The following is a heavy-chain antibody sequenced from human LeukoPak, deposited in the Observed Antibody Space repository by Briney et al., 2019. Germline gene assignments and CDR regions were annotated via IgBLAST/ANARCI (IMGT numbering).Heavy chain of an antibody. D-gene: IGHD3-10*01. Sequence: RTGGSLRLSCAASGFTFSSYSMTWVRQAPGKGLEWVSSISSSGSYIYYADSVKGRFTISRDNAKNSLSLQMNSLRAEDTAVYYCARDDGKGGSGSYHYWGQGTLVTVSS. V-gene: IGHV3-21*01. J-gene: IGHJ4*02. CDR3: ARDDGKGGSGSYHY. CDR2: ISSSGSYI. CDR1: GFTFSSYS.